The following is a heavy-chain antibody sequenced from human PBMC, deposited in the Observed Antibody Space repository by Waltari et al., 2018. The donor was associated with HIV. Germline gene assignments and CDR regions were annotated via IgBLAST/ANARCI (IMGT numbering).Heavy chain of an antibody. J-gene: IGHJ4*02. V-gene: IGHV1-69*08. CDR1: GGPFISHS. D-gene: IGHD3-10*01. Sequence: QVQLVQSGAAVKKPGSSVTISCKASGGPFISHSFTWVRQAPGQGLEWMGRVIPVAGTANKAQRFQDRVTITADKITTTVYMELRSLRLDDTAMYYCASAQETMGVDFDSWGQGTPVTV. CDR2: VIPVAGTA. CDR3: ASAQETMGVDFDS.